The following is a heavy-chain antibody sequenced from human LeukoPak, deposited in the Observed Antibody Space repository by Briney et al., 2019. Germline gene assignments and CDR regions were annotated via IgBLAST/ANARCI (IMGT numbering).Heavy chain of an antibody. CDR1: GGTFSSYA. Sequence: ASVKVSCKASGGTFSSYAISWVRQAPGQGLEWMGGIIPIFGTANYAQKFQGRVTITADESTSTAYMELSRLRSDDTAVYYCVAGNPFSYWGQGTLVTVSS. J-gene: IGHJ4*02. D-gene: IGHD6-19*01. CDR3: VAGNPFSY. CDR2: IIPIFGTA. V-gene: IGHV1-69*13.